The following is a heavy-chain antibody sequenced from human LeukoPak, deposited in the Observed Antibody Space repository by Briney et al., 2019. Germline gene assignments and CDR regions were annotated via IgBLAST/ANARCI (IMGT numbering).Heavy chain of an antibody. Sequence: SQTLSLTCAISGDSLCTDSVAWNWIRQSPSRGLEWLGRTYYRSKWSFDYAVSVKSRITINADTSKNQFSLQLNSVTPEDTAMYYCARGKYTSFDNWGQGILVTVSS. V-gene: IGHV6-1*01. CDR1: GDSLCTDSVA. CDR2: TYYRSKWSF. CDR3: ARGKYTSFDN. D-gene: IGHD2-2*01. J-gene: IGHJ4*02.